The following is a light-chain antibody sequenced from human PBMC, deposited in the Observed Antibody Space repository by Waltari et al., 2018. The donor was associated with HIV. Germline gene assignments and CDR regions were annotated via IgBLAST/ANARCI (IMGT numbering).Light chain of an antibody. J-gene: IGKJ2*01. CDR3: QQSYSAPHT. CDR2: DAS. CDR1: QAINIQ. Sequence: DIQLTQSPSFLSASVGDSVAITCRASQAINIQLAWYQQKPGGSPKLLIYDASTLHSGVPSRFRGSGYGTDFTLTISSLQPEDFATYSCQQSYSAPHTFGQGTKLEIK. V-gene: IGKV1-9*01.